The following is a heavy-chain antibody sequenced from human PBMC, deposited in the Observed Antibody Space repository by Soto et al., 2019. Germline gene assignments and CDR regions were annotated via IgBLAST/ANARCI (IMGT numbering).Heavy chain of an antibody. V-gene: IGHV4-59*01. CDR1: GGALRSYY. CDR2: ISYSGST. Sequence: SETLALPCTGSGGALRSYYLSGVRQPPGKGLEWIGYISYSGSTNYNPSLKSRVTISVDTSKKQFSLKLSSVTAADTAVYYCARAQGGHLPSKSMDVSGTGTTVTVSS. J-gene: IGHJ6*03. D-gene: IGHD2-15*01. CDR3: ARAQGGHLPSKSMDV.